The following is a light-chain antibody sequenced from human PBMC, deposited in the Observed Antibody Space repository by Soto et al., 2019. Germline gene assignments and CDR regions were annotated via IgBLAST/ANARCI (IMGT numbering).Light chain of an antibody. J-gene: IGKJ4*01. CDR1: QTVSSY. Sequence: EIVLTQSPATLSLSPGERATLSCRASQTVSSYLAWYQQKPGQAPRLLIDDASSRATGIPARFSGSGSGTAFTLTISSLQPEDSAVYYCQQRASWPLTFGGGTKVEIK. V-gene: IGKV3-11*01. CDR3: QQRASWPLT. CDR2: DAS.